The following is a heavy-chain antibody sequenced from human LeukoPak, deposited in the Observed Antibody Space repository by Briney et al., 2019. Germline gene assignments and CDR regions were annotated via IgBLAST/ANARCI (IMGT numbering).Heavy chain of an antibody. D-gene: IGHD6-19*01. J-gene: IGHJ4*02. CDR1: GYSFISYW. V-gene: IGHV5-51*01. CDR2: IYLGDSDT. CDR3: ARHPSYTSGWPLDY. Sequence: KSGESLKISCKGSGYSFISYWIGWVRQMPGKGLEWMGIIYLGDSDTRYSPSSQGQVTISADKSITTAYLQWSSLKASDTAIYYCARHPSYTSGWPLDYWGQGTLVTVSS.